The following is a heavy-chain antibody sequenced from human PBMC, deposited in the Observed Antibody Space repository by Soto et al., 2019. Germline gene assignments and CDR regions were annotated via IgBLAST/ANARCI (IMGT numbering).Heavy chain of an antibody. D-gene: IGHD2-15*01. V-gene: IGHV4-4*02. CDR1: SGSITSANW. CDR3: ARRGGGVVLAATTPFDY. Sequence: QVPLQESGPRLVRPSGTLSLTCTVSSGSITSANWWSWVRQPPGRGLEWIGEIYHSGSTNYNPSRKSRATLSVDKSKNQFSLSLSSVTAADTAIYYCARRGGGVVLAATTPFDYWGQGTLVTVSS. CDR2: IYHSGST. J-gene: IGHJ4*02.